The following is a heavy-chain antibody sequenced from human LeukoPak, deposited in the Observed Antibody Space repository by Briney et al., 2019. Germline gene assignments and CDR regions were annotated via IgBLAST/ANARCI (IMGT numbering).Heavy chain of an antibody. CDR1: GFTVSSNY. CDR2: IYSGGST. CDR3: ARESPSTTVTPHVDY. Sequence: PGGSLRLSCAASGFTVSSNYMSWVRQAPGKGLEWVSVIYSGGSTYYADSVKGRFTISRDNSKNTLYLQMNSLRAEDTAVYYCARESPSTTVTPHVDYWGQGTLVTVSS. V-gene: IGHV3-66*02. J-gene: IGHJ4*02. D-gene: IGHD4-17*01.